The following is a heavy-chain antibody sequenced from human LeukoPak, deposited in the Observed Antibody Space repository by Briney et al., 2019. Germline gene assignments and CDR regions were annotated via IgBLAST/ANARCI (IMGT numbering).Heavy chain of an antibody. CDR3: ARDREGDY. Sequence: GGSLRLSCAASGFTISSYAMHWVRQAPGKGLEWVAVISYDGSNKYYADSVKGRFTISRDNSKNTLYLQMNSLRAEDTAVYYCARDREGDYWGQGTLVTVSS. CDR1: GFTISSYA. V-gene: IGHV3-30*04. J-gene: IGHJ4*02. D-gene: IGHD3-10*01. CDR2: ISYDGSNK.